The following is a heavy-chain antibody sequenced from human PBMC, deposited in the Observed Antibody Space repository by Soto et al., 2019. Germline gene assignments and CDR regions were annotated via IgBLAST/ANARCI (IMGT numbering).Heavy chain of an antibody. J-gene: IGHJ4*02. V-gene: IGHV4-59*08. CDR3: ARLGGTAMPPAY. Sequence: SETLSLTCTVSGGSISSYYWSWIRQPPGKGLEWIGYIYYSGSTNYNPSLKSRVTISVDTSKNQFSLKLSSVTAADTAVYYCARLGGTAMPPAYWGQGTLVTVSS. CDR1: GGSISSYY. CDR2: IYYSGST. D-gene: IGHD5-18*01.